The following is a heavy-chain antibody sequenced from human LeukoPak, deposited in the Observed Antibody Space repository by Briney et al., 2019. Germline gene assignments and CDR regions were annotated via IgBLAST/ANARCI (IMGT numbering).Heavy chain of an antibody. J-gene: IGHJ5*02. CDR2: INHSGST. V-gene: IGHV4-34*01. D-gene: IGHD6-19*01. Sequence: SETLSLTCAVYGGSFSGYYWSWIRQRPGKGLEWIGEINHSGSTNYNPSLKSRVTISVDTSKNQFSLKLSSVTAADTAVYYCARDSSGWSRSHWFDPWGQGTLVTVSS. CDR3: ARDSSGWSRSHWFDP. CDR1: GGSFSGYY.